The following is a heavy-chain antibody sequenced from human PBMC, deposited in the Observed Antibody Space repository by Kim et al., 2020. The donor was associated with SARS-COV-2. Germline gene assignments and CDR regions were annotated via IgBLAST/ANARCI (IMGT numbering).Heavy chain of an antibody. D-gene: IGHD3-9*01. V-gene: IGHV1-18*01. J-gene: IGHJ4*02. CDR3: ARILMFDILTGYPTQYYFDY. CDR1: GYTFTSYG. Sequence: ASVKVSCKASGYTFTSYGISWVRQAPGQGLEWMGWISAYNGNTNYAQKLQGRVTMTTDTSTSTAYMELRSLRSDDTAVYYCARILMFDILTGYPTQYYFDYWGQGILVTVSS. CDR2: ISAYNGNT.